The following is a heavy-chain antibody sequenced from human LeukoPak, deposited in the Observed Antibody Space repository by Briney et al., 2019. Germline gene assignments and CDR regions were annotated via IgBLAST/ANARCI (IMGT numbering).Heavy chain of an antibody. J-gene: IGHJ4*02. D-gene: IGHD6-19*01. CDR3: AKGPAILVAGHPDY. Sequence: GGSLRLSCAASGFTFDDYTMHWVRQGPGKGLEWVSLISWDGDSTYYADSVKGRFTISRDNSKNSLYLQMNSLRTEDTGLYYCAKGPAILVAGHPDYWGQGTLVTVSS. V-gene: IGHV3-43*01. CDR2: ISWDGDST. CDR1: GFTFDDYT.